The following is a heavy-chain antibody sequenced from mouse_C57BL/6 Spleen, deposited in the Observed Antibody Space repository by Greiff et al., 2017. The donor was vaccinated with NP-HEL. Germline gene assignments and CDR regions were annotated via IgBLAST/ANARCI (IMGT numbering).Heavy chain of an antibody. D-gene: IGHD2-3*01. Sequence: VQLKESGPGLVKPSQSLSLTCSVTGYSITSGYYWNWIRQFPGNKLEWMGYISYDGSNNYNPSLKNRISITRDTSKNQFFLKLNSVTTEDTATYYCARGLLQFAYWGQGTLVTVSA. J-gene: IGHJ3*01. CDR2: ISYDGSN. CDR1: GYSITSGYY. CDR3: ARGLLQFAY. V-gene: IGHV3-6*01.